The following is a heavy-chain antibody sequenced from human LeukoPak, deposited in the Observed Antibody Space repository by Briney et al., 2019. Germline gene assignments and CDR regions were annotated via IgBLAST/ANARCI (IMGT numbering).Heavy chain of an antibody. CDR1: GGTFSSYA. Sequence: SVKVSCKASGGTFSSYAISWVRQAPGQGLEWMGGIIPIFGTANYAQKFQGRVTITADESTSTAYMELSSLRSEDTAVYYCASVGVAVAGNGRVNMGYWGQGTLVTVSS. CDR2: IIPIFGTA. CDR3: ASVGVAVAGNGRVNMGY. D-gene: IGHD6-19*01. V-gene: IGHV1-69*13. J-gene: IGHJ4*02.